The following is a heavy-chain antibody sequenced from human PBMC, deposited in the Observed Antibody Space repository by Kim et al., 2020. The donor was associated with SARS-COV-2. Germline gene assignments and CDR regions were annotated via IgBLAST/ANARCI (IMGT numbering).Heavy chain of an antibody. J-gene: IGHJ6*02. D-gene: IGHD3-3*02. V-gene: IGHV3-9*01. Sequence: GYADSVKGRFTTSRDKANDSLYLQMNSLRPEDTALYYCTKDVLAGGADVWGQGTAVIVS. CDR3: TKDVLAGGADV.